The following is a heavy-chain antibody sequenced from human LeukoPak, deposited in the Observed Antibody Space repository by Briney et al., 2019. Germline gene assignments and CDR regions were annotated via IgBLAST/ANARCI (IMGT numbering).Heavy chain of an antibody. D-gene: IGHD1-26*01. CDR1: GGTFSSYA. V-gene: IGHV1-3*01. Sequence: ASVKVSCKASGGTFSSYAISWVRQAPGQGLEWMGWINAGNGNTKYSQKFQGRVTITRDTSASTAYMELSSLRSEDTAVYYCARGYSGSYLGYWGQGTLVTVSS. CDR2: INAGNGNT. CDR3: ARGYSGSYLGY. J-gene: IGHJ4*02.